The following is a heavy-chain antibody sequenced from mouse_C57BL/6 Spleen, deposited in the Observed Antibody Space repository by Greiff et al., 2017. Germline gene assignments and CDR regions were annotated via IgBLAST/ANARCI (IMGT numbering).Heavy chain of an antibody. CDR3: ARGKGSSSATLDY. D-gene: IGHD1-3*01. V-gene: IGHV1-82*01. Sequence: QVQLKQSGPELVKPGASVKISCKASGYAFSSSWMNWVKQRPGKGLEWIGRIYPGDGATNYNGKFKGKATLTADKSSSTAYMQLSSLTSEDSAVYFCARGKGSSSATLDYWGQGTTLTVSS. J-gene: IGHJ2*01. CDR1: GYAFSSSW. CDR2: IYPGDGAT.